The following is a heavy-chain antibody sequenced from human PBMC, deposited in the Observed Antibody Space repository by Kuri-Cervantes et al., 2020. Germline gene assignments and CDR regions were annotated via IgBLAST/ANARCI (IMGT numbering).Heavy chain of an antibody. CDR3: ARSMTTVTLFDC. CDR1: GFTFSDYY. Sequence: LSLTCAASGFTFSDYYMSWIRQAPGKGLEWVSYISSSGSTIYYADSVKGRFTISRDNAKNSLYLQMNSLRAEDTAVYYCARSMTTVTLFDCWGQGTLVTVSS. V-gene: IGHV3-11*04. J-gene: IGHJ4*02. CDR2: ISSSGSTI. D-gene: IGHD4-17*01.